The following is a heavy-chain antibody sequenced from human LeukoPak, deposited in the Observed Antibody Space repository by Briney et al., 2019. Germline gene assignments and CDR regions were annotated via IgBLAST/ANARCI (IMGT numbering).Heavy chain of an antibody. CDR3: ARGYIGFGARGGSDY. D-gene: IGHD3-10*01. J-gene: IGHJ4*02. Sequence: PGGSLRLSCAASGFTVSSNYMSWVRQAPGKGLEWVSVIYSGGSTYYADSVKGRFTISRDNSKNTLYLQMNSLRAEDTAVYYCARGYIGFGARGGSDYWGQGTLVTVSS. CDR2: IYSGGST. CDR1: GFTVSSNY. V-gene: IGHV3-53*01.